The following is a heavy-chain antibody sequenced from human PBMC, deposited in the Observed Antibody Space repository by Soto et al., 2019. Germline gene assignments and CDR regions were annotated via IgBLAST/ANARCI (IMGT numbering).Heavy chain of an antibody. J-gene: IGHJ5*02. CDR3: ARVGSYYDSSGWSWFDP. D-gene: IGHD3-22*01. V-gene: IGHV3-11*06. CDR2: ISSSSSYT. CDR1: GFTFSDYY. Sequence: GGSLRLSCAASGFTFSDYYMSWIRQAPGKGLEWVSYISSSSSYTNYADSVKGRFTISRDNAKNTLYLQMNSLRAEDTAVYYCARVGSYYDSSGWSWFDPWGQGTQVTVSS.